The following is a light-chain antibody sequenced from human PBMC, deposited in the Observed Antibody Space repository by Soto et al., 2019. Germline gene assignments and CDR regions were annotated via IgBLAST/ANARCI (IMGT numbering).Light chain of an antibody. Sequence: DIQMTQSPSSLSASVGDRVTITCRASQDIGDYLAWYQQKPGQVPKLLISAASTLQSGVPSRFRGRASGTDFTLTITGLQPDDFATYFCYNCNGHPRAFGQG. J-gene: IGKJ1*01. V-gene: IGKV1-27*01. CDR2: AAS. CDR1: QDIGDY. CDR3: YNCNGHPRA.